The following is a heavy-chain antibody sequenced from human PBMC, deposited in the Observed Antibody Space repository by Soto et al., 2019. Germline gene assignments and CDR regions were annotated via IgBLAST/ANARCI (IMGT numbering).Heavy chain of an antibody. Sequence: SVHVSCKASGGTFSSYAISWVRQAPRQGLEWMGGIIPMLGTANYAQKFQGRVTITADKSTSTAYMELSSLRSEDTAVYYCANPRAPHCSGGSCYAPLYYYVRDVCGQGATVTVSS. CDR2: IIPMLGTA. D-gene: IGHD2-15*01. CDR3: ANPRAPHCSGGSCYAPLYYYVRDV. J-gene: IGHJ6*02. CDR1: GGTFSSYA. V-gene: IGHV1-69*10.